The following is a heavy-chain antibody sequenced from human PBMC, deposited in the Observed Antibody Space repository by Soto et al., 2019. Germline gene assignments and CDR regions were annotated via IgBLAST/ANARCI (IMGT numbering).Heavy chain of an antibody. CDR2: ISSSGSTI. Sequence: PGGSLRLSCAASGFTFSSYEMNWVRQAPGKGLEWVSYISSSGSTIYYADSVKGRFTISRDNAKNSLYLQMNSLRAEDTAVYYCARDRGGYYSARPYSFDYWGQGTLVTVS. CDR1: GFTFSSYE. J-gene: IGHJ4*02. V-gene: IGHV3-48*03. D-gene: IGHD3-3*01. CDR3: ARDRGGYYSARPYSFDY.